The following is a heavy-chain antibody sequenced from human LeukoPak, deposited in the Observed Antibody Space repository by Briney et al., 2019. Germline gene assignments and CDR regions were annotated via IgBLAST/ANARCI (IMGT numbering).Heavy chain of an antibody. CDR2: IGISSGNT. Sequence: GGSLRLSCAASGFNFIDYSMNWVRQAPGKGLEWISYIGISSGNTKYADSVKGRFTISRDRARNSLYLQMNSLRVEDTAVYYCARDHRYAFDNWGHGTLVTVSS. V-gene: IGHV3-48*01. D-gene: IGHD5-12*01. CDR1: GFNFIDYS. J-gene: IGHJ4*01. CDR3: ARDHRYAFDN.